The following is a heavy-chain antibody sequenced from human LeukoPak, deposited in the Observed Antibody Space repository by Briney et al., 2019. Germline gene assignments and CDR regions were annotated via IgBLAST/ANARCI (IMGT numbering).Heavy chain of an antibody. CDR3: ARDLFPDSGSSWGL. CDR1: GGSISSNNG. J-gene: IGHJ2*01. Sequence: PSGTLSLTCAVSGGSISSNNGWSWVRQPPGKGLEWIGEIYHSGSTNYNPSLKSRVTISVDKSKNQFSLKLYSVTAADTAIYYCARDLFPDSGSSWGLWGRGTLVTVSS. D-gene: IGHD1-26*01. CDR2: IYHSGST. V-gene: IGHV4-4*02.